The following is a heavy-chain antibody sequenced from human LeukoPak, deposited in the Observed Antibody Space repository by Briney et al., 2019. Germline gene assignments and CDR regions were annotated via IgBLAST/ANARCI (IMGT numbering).Heavy chain of an antibody. D-gene: IGHD5-18*01. V-gene: IGHV4-34*01. J-gene: IGHJ4*02. CDR2: INHSGST. CDR3: ARAGIQLWFYRLLFDY. CDR1: GGSFSGYY. Sequence: PSETLSLTCAVYGGSFSGYYWSWIRQPPGKGLEWIGEINHSGSTNYNPSLKSRVTISVDTSKNQFSLKLSSVTAADTAVYYCARAGIQLWFYRLLFDYWGQGTLVTVSS.